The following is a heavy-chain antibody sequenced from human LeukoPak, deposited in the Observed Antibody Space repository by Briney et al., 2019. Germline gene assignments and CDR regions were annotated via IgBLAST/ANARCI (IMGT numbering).Heavy chain of an antibody. J-gene: IGHJ4*02. D-gene: IGHD2/OR15-2a*01. CDR2: INPYSGDT. CDR1: GYTFTGYY. V-gene: IGHV1-2*02. CDR3: ARPYCNVRACHDYFDY. Sequence: ASVKVSCKASGYTFTGYYMHWVRQAPGQGLEWMAWINPYSGDTNYAQKFQGRVTMTRDMSISTAYMELSRLRSDDTAVYYCARPYCNVRACHDYFDYWGQGTLVTVSS.